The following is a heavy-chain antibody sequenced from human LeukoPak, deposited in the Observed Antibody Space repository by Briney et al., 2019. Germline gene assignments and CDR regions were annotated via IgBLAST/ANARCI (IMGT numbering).Heavy chain of an antibody. CDR2: INPNSGGT. Sequence: ASVKVSCKASGYTFTGYYMHWVRQAPGQGLDWMGWINPNSGGTNYAQKFQGSVTMTRDTSISTAYMELSRLRSDDTAVYYCARGRYYDSSGPPYYFDYWGQGTLVTVSS. CDR1: GYTFTGYY. D-gene: IGHD3-22*01. V-gene: IGHV1-2*02. J-gene: IGHJ4*02. CDR3: ARGRYYDSSGPPYYFDY.